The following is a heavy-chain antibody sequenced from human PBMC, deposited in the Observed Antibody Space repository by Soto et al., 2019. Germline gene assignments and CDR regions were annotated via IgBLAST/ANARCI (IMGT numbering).Heavy chain of an antibody. CDR2: ISAYNGNT. J-gene: IGHJ3*02. CDR3: ARDRGYYDSSGYRDVFDI. V-gene: IGHV1-18*01. D-gene: IGHD3-22*01. Sequence: ASVKVSCKASGYTVPSYGISWVRQAPGQGLEWMGWISAYNGNTNYAQKLQGRVTMTTDTSTSPAYMELRSLRSDDTAVYYCARDRGYYDSSGYRDVFDIWGQGTKVTVSS. CDR1: GYTVPSYG.